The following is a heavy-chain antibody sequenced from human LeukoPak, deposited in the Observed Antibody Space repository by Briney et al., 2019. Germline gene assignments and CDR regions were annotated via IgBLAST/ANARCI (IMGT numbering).Heavy chain of an antibody. CDR1: GFIFSSYA. V-gene: IGHV3-30-3*01. CDR3: ARDSGCSSTSCYAWDYYYYYGMDV. Sequence: GGSLRLSCAASGFIFSSYAMNWVRQAPGKGLEWVAVISYDGSNKYYADSVKGRFTISRDNSKNTLYLQMNSLRAEDTAVYYCARDSGCSSTSCYAWDYYYYYGMDVWGQGTTVTVSS. CDR2: ISYDGSNK. J-gene: IGHJ6*02. D-gene: IGHD2-2*01.